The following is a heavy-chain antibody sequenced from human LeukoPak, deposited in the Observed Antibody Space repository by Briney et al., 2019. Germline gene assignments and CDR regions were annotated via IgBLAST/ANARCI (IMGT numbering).Heavy chain of an antibody. Sequence: SETLSLTCTVPGGSISSGDYYWSWIRQPPGKGLEWIGYIYCSGSTYYNPSLKSRVTISVDTSKNQFSLKLTSVTAADTAVYYCAGSGIVVVNALRSGLFDLWGRGTLVTVSS. D-gene: IGHD2-21*01. CDR3: AGSGIVVVNALRSGLFDL. V-gene: IGHV4-30-4*01. CDR1: GGSISSGDYY. J-gene: IGHJ2*01. CDR2: IYCSGST.